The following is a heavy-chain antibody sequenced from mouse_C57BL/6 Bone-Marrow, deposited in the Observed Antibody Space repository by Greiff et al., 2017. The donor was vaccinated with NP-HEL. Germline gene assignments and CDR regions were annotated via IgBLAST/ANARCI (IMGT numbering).Heavy chain of an antibody. J-gene: IGHJ2*01. CDR1: GYTFTSYG. V-gene: IGHV1-81*01. CDR3: ARISSYDYFDY. CDR2: IYPRSGNT. Sequence: VQLVESGAELARPGASVKLSCKASGYTFTSYGISWVKQRTGQGLEWIGEIYPRSGNTYYNEKFKGKATLTADKSSSTAYMELRSLTSEDSAVYFCARISSYDYFDYWGQGTTLTVSS. D-gene: IGHD1-1*01.